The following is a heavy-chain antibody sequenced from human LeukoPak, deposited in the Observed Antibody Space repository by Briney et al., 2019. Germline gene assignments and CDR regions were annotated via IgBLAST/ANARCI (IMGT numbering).Heavy chain of an antibody. Sequence: GGSLRLSCAASGFTFSSYAMSWVRQAPGKGLEWVSAISGSGGSTYYADSVEGRFTISRDNSKNTLYLQMNSLRAEDTAVYYCAKAAGIASSFPSDYWGQGTLVTVSS. D-gene: IGHD6-13*01. CDR1: GFTFSSYA. V-gene: IGHV3-23*01. J-gene: IGHJ4*02. CDR3: AKAAGIASSFPSDY. CDR2: ISGSGGST.